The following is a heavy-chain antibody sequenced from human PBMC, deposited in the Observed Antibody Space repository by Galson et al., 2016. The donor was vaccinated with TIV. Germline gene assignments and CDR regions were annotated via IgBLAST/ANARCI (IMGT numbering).Heavy chain of an antibody. CDR2: ISGYNGNR. CDR3: ARMPTKTFDFWSGYDNQFHMDV. Sequence: SVKVSCKASGFTLSSYSVNWVRQAPGQGLQWMGYISGYNGNRNSAQKFQGRLSVTADTSTNTAFLELRRLTSDDTAVYYRARMPTKTFDFWSGYDNQFHMDVWGKGTSVTVSS. CDR1: GFTLSSYS. J-gene: IGHJ6*03. V-gene: IGHV1-18*01. D-gene: IGHD3-3*01.